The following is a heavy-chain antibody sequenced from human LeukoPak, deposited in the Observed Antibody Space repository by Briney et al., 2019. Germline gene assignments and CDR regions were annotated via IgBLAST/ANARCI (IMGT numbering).Heavy chain of an antibody. D-gene: IGHD4-17*01. J-gene: IGHJ4*02. CDR1: GFTFSSYW. Sequence: QPGGSQRLSCAASGFTFSSYWMSWVRQAPGKGLEWVANIKQDGSEKYYVDSVKGRFTISRDNAKNSLYLQMNSLRAEDTAVYYCAREKNDYGDAFDYWGQGTLVTVSS. V-gene: IGHV3-7*01. CDR2: IKQDGSEK. CDR3: AREKNDYGDAFDY.